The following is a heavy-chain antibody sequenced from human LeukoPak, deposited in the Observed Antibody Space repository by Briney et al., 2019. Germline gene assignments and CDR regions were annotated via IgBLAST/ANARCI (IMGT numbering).Heavy chain of an antibody. D-gene: IGHD1-26*01. CDR2: ISGSGGDT. V-gene: IGHV3-23*01. Sequence: PGGSLRLSCAASGFAFSSYAMSWVRQAPRKGLEWVSSISGSGGDTYYADSVKGRFTISRDNSKNTLYLQMNTLRAEDTAVYYCAKLSWGELLSDGFDYWGQGTLVTVSS. CDR1: GFAFSSYA. CDR3: AKLSWGELLSDGFDY. J-gene: IGHJ4*02.